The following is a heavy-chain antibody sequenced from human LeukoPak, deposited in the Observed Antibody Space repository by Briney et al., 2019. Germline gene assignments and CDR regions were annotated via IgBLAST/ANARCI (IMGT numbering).Heavy chain of an antibody. J-gene: IGHJ5*02. CDR2: IYPGDSDN. CDR1: GNSFTSYW. CDR3: ARAGRKYQLHPPERWIDP. V-gene: IGHV5-51*01. D-gene: IGHD2-2*01. Sequence: GESLKISCKSSGNSFTSYWNGLVRQIPGKGLEWMGIIYPGDSDNRYSRSCQGQVTISADKSISTAYLQWSSLKASDTAMYYCARAGRKYQLHPPERWIDPGGQGTLVTVSS.